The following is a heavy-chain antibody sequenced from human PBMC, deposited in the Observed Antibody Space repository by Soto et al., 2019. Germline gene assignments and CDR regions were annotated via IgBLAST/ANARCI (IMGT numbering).Heavy chain of an antibody. D-gene: IGHD3-3*01. Sequence: CLRLSCAASGFTVSSYAVHWVRQAPGKGLEWVAVISYDGSNKYYADSVKGRFTISRDNSKNTLYLQMNSLRAEDTAVYYCARDQNDYDFRSGSVGPNPGLDYSGQGTLVTVSS. CDR2: ISYDGSNK. CDR3: ARDQNDYDFRSGSVGPNPGLDY. J-gene: IGHJ4*02. CDR1: GFTVSSYA. V-gene: IGHV3-30-3*01.